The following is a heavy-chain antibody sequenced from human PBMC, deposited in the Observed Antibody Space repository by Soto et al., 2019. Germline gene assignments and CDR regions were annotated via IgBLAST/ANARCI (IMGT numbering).Heavy chain of an antibody. V-gene: IGHV4-38-2*01. CDR1: SGDY. CDR2: IYHSGST. Sequence: SETLSLTCAVTSGDYWGWIRQPPGKGLEWIGTIYHSGSTYYDPSLKSRLTISVDMSKNQLSLTLTSVTAADTAVYYCARTRGSLRDAFDIWGQGTMVTVSS. D-gene: IGHD3-10*01. J-gene: IGHJ3*02. CDR3: ARTRGSLRDAFDI.